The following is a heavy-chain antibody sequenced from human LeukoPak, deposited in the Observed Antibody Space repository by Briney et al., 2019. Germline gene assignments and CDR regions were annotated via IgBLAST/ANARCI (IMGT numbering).Heavy chain of an antibody. J-gene: IGHJ4*02. CDR2: ISGSGDSS. CDR3: ARVQGGGYRTADY. D-gene: IGHD6-19*01. Sequence: GGSLRLSCAASGFTFSSYWMSWVRQAPGKGLEWVSVISGSGDSSYYADSVKGRFTISRDNSRNTLFLQMNSLRPEDTAMYYCARVQGGGYRTADYWGQGTLVTVSS. V-gene: IGHV3-23*01. CDR1: GFTFSSYW.